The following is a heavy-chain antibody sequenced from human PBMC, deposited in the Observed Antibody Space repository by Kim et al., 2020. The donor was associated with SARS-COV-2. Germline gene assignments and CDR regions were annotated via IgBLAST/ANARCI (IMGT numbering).Heavy chain of an antibody. V-gene: IGHV4-59*08. J-gene: IGHJ3*02. CDR2: IYSSGST. CDR3: SRHNDSGSYMGPDAFYI. Sequence: SETLSLTCTVSGGSISNYYWSWIRQPPGKGLEWIGYIYSSGSTNYNPSLKSRVTISVDTSKNQFSLKLSSVTAADTAVYYCSRHNDSGSYMGPDAFYIWGQGTMVAVSS. D-gene: IGHD3-10*01. CDR1: GGSISNYY.